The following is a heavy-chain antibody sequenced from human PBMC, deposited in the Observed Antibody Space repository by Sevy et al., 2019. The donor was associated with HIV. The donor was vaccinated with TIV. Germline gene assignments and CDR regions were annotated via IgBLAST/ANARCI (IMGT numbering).Heavy chain of an antibody. CDR3: ARGLLARPRGDYWYFDL. V-gene: IGHV3-23*01. CDR1: GFTFSTYA. J-gene: IGHJ2*01. Sequence: GGSLRLSCTASGFTFSTYAMSWVRQAPGKGLEWVSGISGSASTTYYGGAAYYADSVKDHFTITRDNAKNTLYLEMNSLRDEDSAVFHCARGLLARPRGDYWYFDLWGRGTLVTVSS. CDR2: ISGSASTTYYGGAA. D-gene: IGHD6-6*01.